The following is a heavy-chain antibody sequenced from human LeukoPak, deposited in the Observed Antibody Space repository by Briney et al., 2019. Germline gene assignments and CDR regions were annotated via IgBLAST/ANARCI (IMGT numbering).Heavy chain of an antibody. V-gene: IGHV4-34*01. J-gene: IGHJ4*02. CDR3: ARAISATRYSGGWYYFDY. CDR2: INPSGST. D-gene: IGHD6-19*01. CDR1: GESFSGYY. Sequence: PSETLSLTCAVYGESFSGYYWSWIRQSPEKGLEWVGQINPSGSTTYNPSLKSQVTISLHASKNQFSLNLSSLTAADTSVYYCARAISATRYSGGWYYFDYWAQGTLVTVSS.